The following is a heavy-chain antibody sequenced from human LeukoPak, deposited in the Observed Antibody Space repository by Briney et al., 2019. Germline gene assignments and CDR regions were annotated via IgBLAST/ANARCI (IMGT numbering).Heavy chain of an antibody. D-gene: IGHD3-22*01. CDR1: RYTFTGYY. CDR3: ARERRDDYYDSSGLDY. Sequence: ASVKVSCKASRYTFTGYYMHWVRQAPGQGLEWMGWINPNSGGTNYAQKFQGRVTMTRDTSISTAYMELSRLRSDDTAVYYCARERRDDYYDSSGLDYWGQGTLVTVSS. CDR2: INPNSGGT. J-gene: IGHJ4*02. V-gene: IGHV1-2*02.